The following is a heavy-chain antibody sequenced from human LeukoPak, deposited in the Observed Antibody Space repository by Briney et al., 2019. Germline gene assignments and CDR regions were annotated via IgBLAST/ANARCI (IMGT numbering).Heavy chain of an antibody. V-gene: IGHV3-23*01. CDR2: ISVSGTST. J-gene: IGHJ4*02. D-gene: IGHD3-3*01. Sequence: GGSLRLSCAASGFAFSSYAMTWVRQAPGKGLEWVSGISVSGTSTYYADSVKGRFTISRDNSKNTLYLQMNSLRAEDTAVYYCAKGAQHYDFWSGYFPQWGQGTLVTVSS. CDR1: GFAFSSYA. CDR3: AKGAQHYDFWSGYFPQ.